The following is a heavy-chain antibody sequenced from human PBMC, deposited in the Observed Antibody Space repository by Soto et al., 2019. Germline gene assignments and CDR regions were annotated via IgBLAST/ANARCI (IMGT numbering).Heavy chain of an antibody. CDR2: ITNDGNNE. CDR3: AKEGPGGGRHFYYAMDV. J-gene: IGHJ6*02. D-gene: IGHD1-26*01. Sequence: ESGGGLVKPGGSLRLSCPASDFTLRSDWVSWVRQVPGKGLEWLGLITNDGNNEYYRESVKGRFSISRGRSTNTVDLLMNSLRPEDTGVYYCAKEGPGGGRHFYYAMDVWGQGTTVTVSS. CDR1: DFTLRSDW. V-gene: IGHV3-30*02.